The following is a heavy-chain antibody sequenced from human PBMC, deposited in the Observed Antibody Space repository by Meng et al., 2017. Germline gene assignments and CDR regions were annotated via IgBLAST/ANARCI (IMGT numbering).Heavy chain of an antibody. CDR1: GFTFSSYA. V-gene: IGHV1-2*06. CDR2: INPNSGGT. D-gene: IGHD6-19*01. J-gene: IGHJ6*02. CDR3: AREGHSSGWPGVDV. Sequence: GESLKISCAASGFTFSSYAMHWVRQAPGQGLEWMGRINPNSGGTNYAQKFQGRVTMTRDTSISTAYMELSRLRSDDTAVYYCAREGHSSGWPGVDVWGQGTTVTVSS.